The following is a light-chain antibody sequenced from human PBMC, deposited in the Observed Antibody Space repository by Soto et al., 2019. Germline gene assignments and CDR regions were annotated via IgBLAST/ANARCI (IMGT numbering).Light chain of an antibody. CDR3: QQGRT. J-gene: IGKJ5*01. Sequence: EIVLTQSPATLSLSPGERATLSCRASQSVNSYLAWYQQKPGQAPRLLIYDASNRATGIPARFSGSGSGTDFTLTISRLEPKEFPVYYCQQGRTFGQGTRLEIK. V-gene: IGKV3-11*01. CDR2: DAS. CDR1: QSVNSY.